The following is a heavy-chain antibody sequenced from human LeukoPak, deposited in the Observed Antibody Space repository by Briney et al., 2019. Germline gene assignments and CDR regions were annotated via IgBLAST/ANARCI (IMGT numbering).Heavy chain of an antibody. CDR3: ARGTTWYYYGSGSYYHDAFDI. J-gene: IGHJ3*02. D-gene: IGHD3-10*01. V-gene: IGHV3-43D*03. Sequence: GGSLRLSCAASGFTFDDYAMHWVRQAPGKGLEWVSLISWDGGSTYYADSVKGRFTISRDNSKNSLYLQMNSLRAEDTAVYYCARGTTWYYYGSGSYYHDAFDIWGQGTMVTVSS. CDR1: GFTFDDYA. CDR2: ISWDGGST.